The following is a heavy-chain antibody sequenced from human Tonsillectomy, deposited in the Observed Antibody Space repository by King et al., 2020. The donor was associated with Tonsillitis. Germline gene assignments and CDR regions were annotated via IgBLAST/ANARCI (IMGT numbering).Heavy chain of an antibody. CDR1: GFAFRSYA. Sequence: VQLVESGGGLVQPGGSLRLSCAASGFAFRSYAMSWVRQAPGKGLEWVSAISGSGGSTYYADSVKGRFTISRDNSKNTLYLQMNSLRAEDTAIYCCARDKYGGDPNDAFDIWGQGTMVTVSS. J-gene: IGHJ3*02. CDR3: ARDKYGGDPNDAFDI. V-gene: IGHV3-23*04. D-gene: IGHD2-21*02. CDR2: ISGSGGST.